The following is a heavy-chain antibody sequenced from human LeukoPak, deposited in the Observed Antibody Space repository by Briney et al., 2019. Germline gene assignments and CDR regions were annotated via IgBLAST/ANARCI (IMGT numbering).Heavy chain of an antibody. D-gene: IGHD5-12*01. J-gene: IGHJ4*02. V-gene: IGHV3-23*01. CDR3: TTRLRNHFDY. Sequence: PGGSLRLSCATSVFTFSSFTMNWGRQAPGKGLEWVSTISDGSRDTHYAGSVKGRFTISRDDSQNIVYLQMDSLRAEDTALYYCTTRLRNHFDYWGQGTQVTVSS. CDR1: VFTFSSFT. CDR2: ISDGSRDT.